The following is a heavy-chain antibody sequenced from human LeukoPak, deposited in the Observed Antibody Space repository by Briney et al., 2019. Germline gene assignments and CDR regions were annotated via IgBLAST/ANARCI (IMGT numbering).Heavy chain of an antibody. J-gene: IGHJ4*02. V-gene: IGHV1-2*02. CDR1: GYTFDAYD. Sequence: ASVKVSGKASGYTFDAYDLHWVRQAPGQGLECMGWIHPNSGGTNYAQRFQGRVTMTRDTSISTAYMELSRLRSDDTAVYYCARDWDDGSGSYYRGFEYYWGQGTQVTVSS. CDR3: ARDWDDGSGSYYRGFEYY. CDR2: IHPNSGGT. D-gene: IGHD3-10*01.